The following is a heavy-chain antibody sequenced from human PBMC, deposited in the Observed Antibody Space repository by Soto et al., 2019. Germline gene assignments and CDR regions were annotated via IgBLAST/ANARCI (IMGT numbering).Heavy chain of an antibody. Sequence: GASVKVSCKASGYTFTGYYMHCVRQAPGQGLEWMGWINPNSGGTNYAQKFQGRVTMTRDTSISTAYMELSRLRSDDTAVYYCARERVPLTTVTTSFDYWGQGTLVTVSS. CDR2: INPNSGGT. J-gene: IGHJ4*02. CDR1: GYTFTGYY. V-gene: IGHV1-2*02. CDR3: ARERVPLTTVTTSFDY. D-gene: IGHD4-17*01.